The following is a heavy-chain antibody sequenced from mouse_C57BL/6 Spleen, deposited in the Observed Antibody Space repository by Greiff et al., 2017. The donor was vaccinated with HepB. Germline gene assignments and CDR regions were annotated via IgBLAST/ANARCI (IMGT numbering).Heavy chain of an antibody. D-gene: IGHD2-2*01. CDR1: GYSFTGYF. Sequence: EVQLQQSGPELVKPGASVKISCKASGYSFTGYFMNWVQQSHGKSLEWIGRINPYNGDTFYNQKFKGKATLTVDNSSSTALMELLSRTSEDFAVYYCARWDGYDGDYAMDYWGQGTSVTVSS. CDR2: INPYNGDT. J-gene: IGHJ4*01. CDR3: ARWDGYDGDYAMDY. V-gene: IGHV1-37*01.